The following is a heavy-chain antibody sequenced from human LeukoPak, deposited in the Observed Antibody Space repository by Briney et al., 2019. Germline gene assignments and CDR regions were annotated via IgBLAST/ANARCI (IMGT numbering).Heavy chain of an antibody. CDR1: GFIFCNFP. CDR2: ISASDGRT. J-gene: IGHJ4*02. Sequence: GGSLRLSCVASGFIFCNFPMTWVRQAPGRGLEWISAISASDGRTYYADSVKGRFTISRENSKNTLYLQMSSLTAADTAVYYCAKDRGYWGQGTLVTVSS. CDR3: AKDRGY. V-gene: IGHV3-23*01.